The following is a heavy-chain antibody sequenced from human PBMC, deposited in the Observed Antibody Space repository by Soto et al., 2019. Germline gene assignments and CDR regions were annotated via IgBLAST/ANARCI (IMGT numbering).Heavy chain of an antibody. Sequence: QVQLVQSGDEVKKPGASVKVSCKASGYIFVNYGIAWVRQAPGQGLEWMGWISPYTGNTHSASKVQGRLTMTTDTSTSTAYMVLGSLTSDDTAVYYCAMVDNYVTPTPQDVWGQGTTVTFSS. CDR2: ISPYTGNT. D-gene: IGHD3-16*01. CDR3: AMVDNYVTPTPQDV. V-gene: IGHV1-18*01. CDR1: GYIFVNYG. J-gene: IGHJ6*02.